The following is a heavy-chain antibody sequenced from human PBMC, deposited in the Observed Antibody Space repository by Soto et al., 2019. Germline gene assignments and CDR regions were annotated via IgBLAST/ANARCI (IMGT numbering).Heavy chain of an antibody. Sequence: QVQLVQSGAEVKKPGSSVKVSCKASGGTFSSYAISWVRQAPGQGLEWMGGIIPIFGTANYAQKFQGRVTITADESTSTAYMELSSLRSEDTTVYYCARDIHSSSSYHYYGMDVWGQGTTVTVSS. V-gene: IGHV1-69*01. D-gene: IGHD6-13*01. CDR1: GGTFSSYA. CDR3: ARDIHSSSSYHYYGMDV. J-gene: IGHJ6*02. CDR2: IIPIFGTA.